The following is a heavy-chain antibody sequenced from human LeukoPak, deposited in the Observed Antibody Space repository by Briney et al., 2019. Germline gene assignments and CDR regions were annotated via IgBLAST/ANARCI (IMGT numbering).Heavy chain of an antibody. CDR2: MNPNSGNT. V-gene: IGHV1-8*01. D-gene: IGHD1-26*01. CDR1: GYTFTSYD. J-gene: IGHJ6*02. CDR3: ARFGCEGYSGSYYSDYYYGMDV. Sequence: ASVKVSCKASGYTFTSYDINWVRQATGQGLEWMGWMNPNSGNTGYAQKFQGRVTMTRNTSISTAYMELSSLRSEDTAVYYCARFGCEGYSGSYYSDYYYGMDVWGQGTTVTVSS.